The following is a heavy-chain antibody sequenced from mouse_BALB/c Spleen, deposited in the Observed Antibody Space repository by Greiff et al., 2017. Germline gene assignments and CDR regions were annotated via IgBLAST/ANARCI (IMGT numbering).Heavy chain of an antibody. V-gene: IGHV1S81*02. CDR3: TRGDYGYVFYWYFDD. J-gene: IGHJ1*01. CDR2: INPSNGGT. D-gene: IGHD1-2*01. CDR1: GYTFTSYY. Sequence: QVQLQQSGAELVKPGASVKLSCKASGYTFTSYYMYWVKQRPGQGLEWIGGINPSNGGTNFNEKFKSKATLTVDKSSSTAYMQLSSLTSEDSAVYYCTRGDYGYVFYWYFDDWGAGTTVTVSS.